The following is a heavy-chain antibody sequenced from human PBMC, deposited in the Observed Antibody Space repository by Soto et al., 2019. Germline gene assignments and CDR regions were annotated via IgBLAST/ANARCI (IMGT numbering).Heavy chain of an antibody. V-gene: IGHV1-2*02. D-gene: IGHD3-3*01. CDR2: INPNSGGT. Sequence: ASVKVSCKASGYTFTGYYMHWVRQAPGQGLEWMGWINPNSGGTNYAQKFQGRVTMTRDTSISTAYMELSRLRSDDTAVYYCAKHYDFWSGSSGMDVWGQGTTVPVYS. CDR3: AKHYDFWSGSSGMDV. J-gene: IGHJ6*02. CDR1: GYTFTGYY.